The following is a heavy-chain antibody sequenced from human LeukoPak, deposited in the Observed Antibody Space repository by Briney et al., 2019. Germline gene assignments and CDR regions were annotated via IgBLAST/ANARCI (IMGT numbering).Heavy chain of an antibody. V-gene: IGHV3-23*01. D-gene: IGHD1-26*01. Sequence: GSLRLSCAASGLTFSSYAMTWVRQAPGQGLEWVSTISGSGDNTHYADSVEGRLTISRDNSKNTLYLQTNSLRVEDTAVYYCGGAKFYYYGMDVWGQGTTVTVSS. CDR1: GLTFSSYA. CDR2: ISGSGDNT. CDR3: GGAKFYYYGMDV. J-gene: IGHJ6*02.